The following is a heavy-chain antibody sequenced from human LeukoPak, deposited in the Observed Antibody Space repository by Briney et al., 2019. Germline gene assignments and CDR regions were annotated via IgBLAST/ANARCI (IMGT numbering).Heavy chain of an antibody. V-gene: IGHV3-33*01. J-gene: IGHJ4*02. Sequence: GGSLRLSCAASGFTFSHYGMHWVRQAPGKGLEWVAVIWYDGSNKYYAHSVKGRFTISRDNAKKSLYLQMNSLRAEDTALYYCARGRVFVDYWGQGTLVTVSS. D-gene: IGHD6-13*01. CDR3: ARGRVFVDY. CDR2: IWYDGSNK. CDR1: GFTFSHYG.